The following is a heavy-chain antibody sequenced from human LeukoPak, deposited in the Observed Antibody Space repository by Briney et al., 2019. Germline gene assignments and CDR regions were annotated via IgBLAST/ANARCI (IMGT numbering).Heavy chain of an antibody. J-gene: IGHJ5*02. CDR2: INPNSGGT. CDR1: GYTFTGYY. CDR3: ARDRGIVVVPAAMTHNWFDP. D-gene: IGHD2-2*01. V-gene: IGHV1-2*02. Sequence: ASVKASCKASGYTFTGYYMHWVRQAPGQGLEWMGWINPNSGGTNYAQKFQGRVTMTRDTSISTAYMELSRLRSDDTAVYYCARDRGIVVVPAAMTHNWFDPWGQGTLVTVSS.